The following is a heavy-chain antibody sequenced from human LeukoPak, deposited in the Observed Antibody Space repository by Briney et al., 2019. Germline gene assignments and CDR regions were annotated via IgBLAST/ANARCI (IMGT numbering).Heavy chain of an antibody. V-gene: IGHV3-30-3*01. J-gene: IGHJ3*02. CDR1: GFTFSSYA. CDR3: ARDAVSYDFWSGHGAFDI. D-gene: IGHD3-3*01. CDR2: ISYDGSNK. Sequence: GRSLRLSCAASGFTFSSYAMHWVRQAPGKGLEWVAVISYDGSNKYYADSVKGRFTISGDNSKNTLYLQMNSLRAEDTAVYYCARDAVSYDFWSGHGAFDIWGQGTMVAVSS.